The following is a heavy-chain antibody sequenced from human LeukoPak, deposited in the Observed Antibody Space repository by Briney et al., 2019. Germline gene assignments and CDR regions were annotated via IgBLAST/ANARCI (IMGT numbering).Heavy chain of an antibody. CDR1: GGTFSRYG. CDR3: ARALGRSKIVVVMSY. V-gene: IGHV1-69*13. Sequence: SVKVSCKASGGTFSRYGISWVRQARGQGLEWMGGIIPLFGTANYAQKFQGRVTITADESTSTAYMELSSLRSDDTAVYYCARALGRSKIVVVMSYWGQGTLVTVSS. D-gene: IGHD3-22*01. CDR2: IIPLFGTA. J-gene: IGHJ4*02.